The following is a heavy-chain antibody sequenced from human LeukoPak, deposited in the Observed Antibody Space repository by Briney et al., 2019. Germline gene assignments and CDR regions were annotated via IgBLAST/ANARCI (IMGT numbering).Heavy chain of an antibody. D-gene: IGHD3-22*01. Sequence: SVKVSCKASGGTFSSYAISWVRQAPGQGLEWMGGIIPIFGTANYPQKFQGRVTITADKSTSTAYMELSSLRSDDTAVYYCARGGRWNYYDSSGYYYCVYWGQGTLVTVSS. CDR1: GGTFSSYA. CDR2: IIPIFGTA. CDR3: ARGGRWNYYDSSGYYYCVY. V-gene: IGHV1-69*06. J-gene: IGHJ4*02.